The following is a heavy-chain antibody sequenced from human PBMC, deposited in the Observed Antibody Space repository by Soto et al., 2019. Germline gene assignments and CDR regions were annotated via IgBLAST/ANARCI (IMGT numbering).Heavy chain of an antibody. V-gene: IGHV5-51*01. CDR3: ARHPNYYDSSGYYYSDS. CDR2: VYPGDSKT. Sequence: GESLKISCKGFGFTFANYWIAWVRQMPGKGLEWMGIVYPGDSKTRYSPSFQGQVTISADKSITTAFLQWSSLKASDTAMYYCARHPNYYDSSGYYYSDSWDQGTLVTVSS. D-gene: IGHD3-22*01. J-gene: IGHJ4*02. CDR1: GFTFANYW.